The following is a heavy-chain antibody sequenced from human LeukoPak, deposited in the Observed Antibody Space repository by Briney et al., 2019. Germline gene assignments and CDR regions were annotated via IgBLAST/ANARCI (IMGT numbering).Heavy chain of an antibody. D-gene: IGHD1-26*01. CDR3: ARGGGSYQYYMDV. J-gene: IGHJ6*03. CDR2: IGTAGDT. V-gene: IGHV3-13*01. CDR1: GFTFSSYD. Sequence: GGSLRLFCAASGFTFSSYDMHWVRQATGKGLEWVSAIGTAGDTYYPGSVKGRFTISRENAKNSLYLQMNSLRAGDTAVYYCARGGGSYQYYMDVWGKGTTVTISS.